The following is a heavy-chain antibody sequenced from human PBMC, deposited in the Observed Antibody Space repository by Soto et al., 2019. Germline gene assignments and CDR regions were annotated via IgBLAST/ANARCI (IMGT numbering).Heavy chain of an antibody. J-gene: IGHJ6*02. CDR3: ARHDANYYYYGMDV. CDR2: IYYSGST. D-gene: IGHD2-2*01. CDR1: GVSISSGGYY. V-gene: IGHV4-31*03. Sequence: SETLSLXCTVSGVSISSGGYYWSWIRQHPGKGLEWIGYIYYSGSTYYNPSLKSRVTISVDTSKNQFSLKLSSVTAADTAVYYCARHDANYYYYGMDVWGQGTTVTVSS.